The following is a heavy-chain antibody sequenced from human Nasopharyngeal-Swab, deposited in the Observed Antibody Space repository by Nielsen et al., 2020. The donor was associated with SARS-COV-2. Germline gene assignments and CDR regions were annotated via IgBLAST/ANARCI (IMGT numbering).Heavy chain of an antibody. CDR3: AREADSHDF. Sequence: GGSLRLSCAASGFTLSSYTMHWVRQAPGKGPEWVAVVLYDGTTKYYAETVRGRFTISRDTSENTLSLQMNSLRPEDTAVYYCAREADSHDFWGQGTLVTVSS. V-gene: IGHV3-30-3*01. J-gene: IGHJ4*02. CDR2: VLYDGTTK. CDR1: GFTLSSYT.